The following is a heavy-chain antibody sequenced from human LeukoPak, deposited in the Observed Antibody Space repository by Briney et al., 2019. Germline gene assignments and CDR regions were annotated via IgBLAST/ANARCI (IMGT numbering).Heavy chain of an antibody. CDR3: ARDAIAVAGTFWFDP. D-gene: IGHD6-19*01. CDR2: IYSGGST. Sequence: GGSLRLSCAASGFTVSSNYMSWVRQAPGKGLEWVSVIYSGGSTYYADSVKGRFTIPRDNSKNTLYLQMNSLRAEDTAVYYCARDAIAVAGTFWFDPWGQGTLVTVSS. CDR1: GFTVSSNY. J-gene: IGHJ5*02. V-gene: IGHV3-66*01.